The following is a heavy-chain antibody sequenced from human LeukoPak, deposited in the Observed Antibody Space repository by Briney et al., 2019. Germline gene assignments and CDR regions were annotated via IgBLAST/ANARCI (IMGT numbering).Heavy chain of an antibody. CDR1: GGSISSGDYY. CDR2: IYYSGST. Sequence: PSETLSLTCTVSGGSISSGDYYWSWIRQPPGKGLEWIGYIYYSGSTYYNPSLKSRVTISVDTSKNQFSLKLSSVTAADTAVYYCARDRGWGSSSWYYFDYWGQGTLVTVSS. CDR3: ARDRGWGSSSWYYFDY. J-gene: IGHJ4*02. D-gene: IGHD6-13*01. V-gene: IGHV4-30-4*01.